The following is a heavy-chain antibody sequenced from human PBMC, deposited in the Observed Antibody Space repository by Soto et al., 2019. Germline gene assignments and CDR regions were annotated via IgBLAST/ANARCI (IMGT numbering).Heavy chain of an antibody. J-gene: IGHJ3*02. CDR3: ARGSGADAFDI. V-gene: IGHV1-69*06. Sequence: VKVSCKVSGGTFNIRWVRQAPGQGLEWMGGIIPVIDTANYARKFQGRVVISADRATNIVYMEMMSLTLEDTAVYYCARGSGADAFDIWGQGTMVTVSS. CDR2: IIPVIDTA. D-gene: IGHD7-27*01. CDR1: GGTFN.